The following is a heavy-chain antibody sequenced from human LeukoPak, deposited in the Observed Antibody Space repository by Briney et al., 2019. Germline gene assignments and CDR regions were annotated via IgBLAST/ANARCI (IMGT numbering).Heavy chain of an antibody. D-gene: IGHD3-16*01. Sequence: EGSLRLSCAASGFAFSKFSMNWVRQAPGKGLEWLSYITSTSSAMYYADSLKGRFTISRDNAKNSLYLQIDSLRAEDTAVYYCARAIASYGDSAYWGQGTLVTVSS. V-gene: IGHV3-48*04. CDR2: ITSTSSAM. CDR3: ARAIASYGDSAY. CDR1: GFAFSKFS. J-gene: IGHJ4*02.